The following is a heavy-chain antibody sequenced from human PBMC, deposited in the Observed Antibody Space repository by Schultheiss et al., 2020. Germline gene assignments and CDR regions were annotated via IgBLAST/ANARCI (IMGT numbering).Heavy chain of an antibody. CDR3: ARVATPYYESSGYLSHFDY. J-gene: IGHJ4*02. CDR1: GYTFTGYY. Sequence: ASVKVSCKASGYTFTGYYMHWVRQAPGQGLEWMGRINPDNGDTNYLQEFQGRVTMTRDTSTSTAYMELRSLRSDDTAVYYCARVATPYYESSGYLSHFDYWGQGTLVTVSS. D-gene: IGHD3-22*01. CDR2: INPDNGDT. V-gene: IGHV1-2*06.